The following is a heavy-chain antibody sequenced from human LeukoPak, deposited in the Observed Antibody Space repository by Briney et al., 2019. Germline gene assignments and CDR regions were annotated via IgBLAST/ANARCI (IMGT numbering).Heavy chain of an antibody. D-gene: IGHD2-2*01. CDR3: AVLDIVVVPAAMELNY. CDR2: INPNSGGT. V-gene: IGHV1-2*02. Sequence: ASVKVSCKASGYTFTGYYMHWVRQAPRQGLEWMGWINPNSGGTNYAQKFQGRVTMTRDTSISTAYIELSRLRSDDTAVYYCAVLDIVVVPAAMELNYWGQGTLVTVSS. CDR1: GYTFTGYY. J-gene: IGHJ4*02.